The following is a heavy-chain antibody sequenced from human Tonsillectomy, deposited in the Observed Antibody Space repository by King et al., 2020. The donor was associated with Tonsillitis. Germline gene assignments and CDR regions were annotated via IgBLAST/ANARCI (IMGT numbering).Heavy chain of an antibody. Sequence: VQLVESGGGVVQPGGSLRLSCAASGFTFRNYGMHWVRQAPGKGLEWVAFIRYDETNRYFVDSVKGRFTISRDNSKNTVYLQMNRLRDGDTAVYYCAKDHYFESNVYYCFLDYWAQGTLVTVSS. CDR1: GFTFRNYG. D-gene: IGHD3-22*01. J-gene: IGHJ4*02. V-gene: IGHV3-30*02. CDR3: AKDHYFESNVYYCFLDY. CDR2: IRYDETNR.